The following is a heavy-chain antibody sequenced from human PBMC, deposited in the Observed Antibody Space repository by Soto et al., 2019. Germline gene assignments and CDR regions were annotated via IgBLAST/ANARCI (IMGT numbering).Heavy chain of an antibody. V-gene: IGHV3-23*01. CDR2: ILTSGAT. CDR3: AKDWFDY. CDR1: EFTFNNYA. Sequence: EVQLLESGGGLVQPGGSLRLSCAASEFTFNNYAMTWVRQAPGKGLEWVSTILTSGATYYADSVRGRFTISRDNSKSTLYLQMNSLRVDDTAEYYCAKDWFDYWGQGTQVTVSS. J-gene: IGHJ5*01.